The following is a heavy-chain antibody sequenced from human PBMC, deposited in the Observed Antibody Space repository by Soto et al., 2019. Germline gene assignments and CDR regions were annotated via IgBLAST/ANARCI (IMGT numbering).Heavy chain of an antibody. CDR1: EVVITGCA. D-gene: IGHD4-17*01. CDR2: IRGNGDNA. J-gene: IGHJ3*01. CDR3: AHPRGYGVFDAYAL. V-gene: IGHV3-23*01. Sequence: GSLGLACAACEVVITGCAESWFRQAPGKGPEWVSGIRGNGDNAHYADSVKGRFTVSRDNSINTLYMQMNSRRTEDTAVYYCAHPRGYGVFDAYALWGQGAMVTVSS.